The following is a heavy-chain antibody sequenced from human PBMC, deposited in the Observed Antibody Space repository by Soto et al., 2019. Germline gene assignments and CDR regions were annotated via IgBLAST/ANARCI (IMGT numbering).Heavy chain of an antibody. V-gene: IGHV6-1*01. D-gene: IGHD1-7*01. CDR2: TYYRTRWYY. Sequence: SQTLSLTCVTSGDSVSSNSAAWNWIRQSPSRGLEWLGRTYYRTRWYYDYAVSVRSRITVNPDTSKNQFSLQLTSVTPEDTAVYYCAGTTSYYWYYMDVWGKGTTVTVSS. CDR1: GDSVSSNSAA. CDR3: AGTTSYYWYYMDV. J-gene: IGHJ6*03.